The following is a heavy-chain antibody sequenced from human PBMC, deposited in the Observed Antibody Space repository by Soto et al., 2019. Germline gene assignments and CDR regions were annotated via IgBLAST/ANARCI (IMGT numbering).Heavy chain of an antibody. D-gene: IGHD3-22*01. V-gene: IGHV4-59*02. CDR1: GDSVSPYY. Sequence: PSETLSLTCIVSGDSVSPYYWIWIRLPQGKGRGWVGSISDTGGNTYNPSLNSRVTISLDTSKYQFSLNLEAVSVADTAFYVFANDAFYHYDTTGIPVARPRFDAWGQGILVTVSS. CDR3: ANDAFYHYDTTGIPVARPRFDA. CDR2: ISDTGGN. J-gene: IGHJ4*02.